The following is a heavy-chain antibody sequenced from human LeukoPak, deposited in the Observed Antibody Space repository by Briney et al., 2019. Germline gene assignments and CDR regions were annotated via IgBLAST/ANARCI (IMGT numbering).Heavy chain of an antibody. CDR1: GYTISSGYY. J-gene: IGHJ3*02. CDR2: IYHSGST. V-gene: IGHV4-38-2*01. D-gene: IGHD5-12*01. CDR3: ASILTVATTGSDAFDI. Sequence: SETLSLTCAVSGYTISSGYYWGWIRQPPGKGLEWIGSIYHSGSTYYNPSLKSRVTISVDTSKNQFYLKLSSVTAADAAVYYCASILTVATTGSDAFDIWGQGTMVTVSS.